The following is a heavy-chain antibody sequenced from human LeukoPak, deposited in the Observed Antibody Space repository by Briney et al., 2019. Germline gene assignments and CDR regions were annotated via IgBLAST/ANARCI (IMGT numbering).Heavy chain of an antibody. D-gene: IGHD2-15*01. CDR2: IYYSGGT. J-gene: IGHJ5*02. CDR1: GGSISSYY. CDR3: ARDRYCSGGSCNWFDP. V-gene: IGHV4-59*01. Sequence: SETLSLTCTVSGGSISSYYWSWIRQPPGKGLEWIGYIYYSGGTNYNPSLKSRVTISVDTSKNQFSLKLSSVTAADTAVYYCARDRYCSGGSCNWFDPWGQGTLVTVSS.